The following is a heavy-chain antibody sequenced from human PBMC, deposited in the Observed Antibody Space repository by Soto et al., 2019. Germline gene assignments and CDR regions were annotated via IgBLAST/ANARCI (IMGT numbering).Heavy chain of an antibody. V-gene: IGHV3-7*03. CDR1: GFIFSVYW. CDR2: IKKDGSEK. Sequence: PGGSLRLSCEASGFIFSVYWIACVRQGPGKGLEWVDGIKKDGSEKYYGDSVRGRFTISRDNSKNSLFLQMNSLRAEDTALYYCAKGVGTYYAGLFDSWGQGALVTVSS. CDR3: AKGVGTYYAGLFDS. D-gene: IGHD3-22*01. J-gene: IGHJ5*01.